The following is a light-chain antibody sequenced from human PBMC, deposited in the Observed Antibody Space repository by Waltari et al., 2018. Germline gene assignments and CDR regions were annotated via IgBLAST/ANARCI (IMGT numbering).Light chain of an antibody. CDR2: AAS. CDR3: QQTYISPYT. Sequence: DIQMTQSPSSLSASVGDRVTITCRASQSISSYLNWYQQKPGKAPKLLIYAASSLQSGVPSRFSGSGSRTDFTLTINSLQPEDFATYYCQQTYISPYTFGYGTKLEIK. CDR1: QSISSY. V-gene: IGKV1-39*01. J-gene: IGKJ2*01.